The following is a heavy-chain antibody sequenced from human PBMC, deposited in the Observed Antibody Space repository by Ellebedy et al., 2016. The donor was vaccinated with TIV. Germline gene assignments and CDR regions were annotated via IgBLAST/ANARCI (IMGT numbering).Heavy chain of an antibody. CDR1: GFTFNSYA. V-gene: IGHV3-30*14. D-gene: IGHD4/OR15-4a*01. CDR3: VPRMVLAFKS. Sequence: GESLKISCAASGFTFNSYAMHWVRQAPGKGLEWVAVISYDGSSKYYADSVKGRFTISRDNSKNTVYLQMSGLRSEDTAVYYCVPRMVLAFKSWGQGTLVTVSS. J-gene: IGHJ4*02. CDR2: ISYDGSSK.